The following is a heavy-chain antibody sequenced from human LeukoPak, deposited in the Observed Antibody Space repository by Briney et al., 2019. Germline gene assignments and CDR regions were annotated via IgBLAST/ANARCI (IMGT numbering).Heavy chain of an antibody. V-gene: IGHV1-18*01. CDR3: ARFGGWTPTEFDY. J-gene: IGHJ4*02. CDR2: ISAYDGNT. CDR1: GYTFSSYS. D-gene: IGHD6-19*01. Sequence: GASVKVSCKASGYTFSSYSISWVRQAPGQGLEWMGWISAYDGNTNYAQKFQGRVTMTRDTSISTAYMELSRLRSDDTAVYYCARFGGWTPTEFDYWGQGTLVTVSS.